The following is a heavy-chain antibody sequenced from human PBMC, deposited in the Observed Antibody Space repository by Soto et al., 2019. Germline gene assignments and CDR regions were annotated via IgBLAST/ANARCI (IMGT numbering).Heavy chain of an antibody. CDR3: ALGSGSYYNGYFDY. V-gene: IGHV1-18*01. Sequence: ASVNVSCKASGYTFTSYGISWVRQAPGQGLEWMGWISAYNGNTNYAQKLQGRVTMTTDTSTSTAYMELRSLRSDDTAVYYCALGSGSYYNGYFDYWGQGTLVTVSS. D-gene: IGHD3-10*01. CDR1: GYTFTSYG. CDR2: ISAYNGNT. J-gene: IGHJ4*02.